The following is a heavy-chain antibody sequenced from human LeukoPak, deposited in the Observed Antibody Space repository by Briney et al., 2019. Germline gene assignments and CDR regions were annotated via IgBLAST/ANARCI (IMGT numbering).Heavy chain of an antibody. CDR1: GYSGNFYG. CDR2: ISAQHGQT. V-gene: IGHV1-18*01. CDR3: AGSLGYCTSDSCYLKY. J-gene: IGHJ4*02. Sequence: ASVKVSCKTSGYSGNFYGITWVRQVAGQGLEWMGWISAQHGQTEYAPNSQDRVTMTTDTYTNTAYMELRSLRSDDTAVYYCAGSLGYCTSDSCYLKYWGQGTLVTVPS. D-gene: IGHD2-8*02.